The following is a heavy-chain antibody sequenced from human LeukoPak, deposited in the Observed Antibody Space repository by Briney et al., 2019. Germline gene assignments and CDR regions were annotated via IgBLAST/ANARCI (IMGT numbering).Heavy chain of an antibody. CDR1: GFTFSSYA. CDR3: ANGNRCTSPNCLGYYYFYMDV. V-gene: IGHV3-23*01. CDR2: FSGSGGTT. Sequence: GGSLRLSCAASGFTFSSYAMNWVRQAPGRGLEWVSGFSGSGGTTYYADSVRGRFTISRDNSKNTLYLQMNSLRAEDTAVYYCANGNRCTSPNCLGYYYFYMDVWGKGTTVTVSS. J-gene: IGHJ6*03. D-gene: IGHD2-8*01.